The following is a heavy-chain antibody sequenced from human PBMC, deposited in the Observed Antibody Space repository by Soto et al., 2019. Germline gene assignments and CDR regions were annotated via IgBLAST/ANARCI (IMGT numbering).Heavy chain of an antibody. D-gene: IGHD3-22*01. Sequence: GGSLRLSCAASGFTFSSYSLNWVRQAPGKGLEWVSSISSTSNYIYYADSVKGRFTISRDNAKNSLYLQMNSLRAEDTAVYYCARTDSSGAVGNWGQATLVTVSS. J-gene: IGHJ4*02. CDR1: GFTFSSYS. V-gene: IGHV3-21*01. CDR3: ARTDSSGAVGN. CDR2: ISSTSNYI.